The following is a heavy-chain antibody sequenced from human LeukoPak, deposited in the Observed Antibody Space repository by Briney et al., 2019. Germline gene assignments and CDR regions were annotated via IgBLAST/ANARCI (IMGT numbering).Heavy chain of an antibody. J-gene: IGHJ4*02. V-gene: IGHV1-69*13. D-gene: IGHD6-13*01. CDR3: ARSLHFSSSNPYFDY. Sequence: GASVKVSCKASGGTFSSYAISWVRQAPGQGLEWMGGIIPIFGTANYAQKFQGRVTITADESTSTAYMELSSLRSEDTAVYYCARSLHFSSSNPYFDYWGQGTLVTVSS. CDR2: IIPIFGTA. CDR1: GGTFSSYA.